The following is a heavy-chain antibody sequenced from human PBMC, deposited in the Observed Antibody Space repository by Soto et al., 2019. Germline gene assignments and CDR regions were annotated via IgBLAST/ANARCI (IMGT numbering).Heavy chain of an antibody. CDR3: ARRPYGSGTNSYFDY. Sequence: SETLSLTCAVSGGSISSGGYSWGWIRQPPGKGLEWIGSIYYSGSPYYNPSLKGRVTVSLDTSKNQFSLKLSSVTAADTAVYYCARRPYGSGTNSYFDYWGQGTLVTVSS. J-gene: IGHJ4*02. CDR2: IYYSGSP. CDR1: GGSISSGGYS. D-gene: IGHD3-10*01. V-gene: IGHV4-39*01.